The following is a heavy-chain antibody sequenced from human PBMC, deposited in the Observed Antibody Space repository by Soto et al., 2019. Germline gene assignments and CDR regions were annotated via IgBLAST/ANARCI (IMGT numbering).Heavy chain of an antibody. J-gene: IGHJ4*02. Sequence: GASVKVSCKASGYTVNSYGISGVRQAPGQGLEWMGRISPNHGKTNYAQKLQGRVTMTADTSTSTAYMELSSLRSDDTAVYYCALRPSYQFDYWGQGTLVTVSS. V-gene: IGHV1-18*01. CDR2: ISPNHGKT. CDR1: GYTVNSYG. D-gene: IGHD5-18*01. CDR3: ALRPSYQFDY.